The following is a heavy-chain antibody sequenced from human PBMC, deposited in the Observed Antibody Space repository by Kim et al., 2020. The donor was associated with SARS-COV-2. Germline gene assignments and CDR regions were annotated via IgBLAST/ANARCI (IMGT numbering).Heavy chain of an antibody. CDR1: GFTFSSYW. Sequence: GGSLRLSCAASGFTFSSYWMSWVRQAPGKGLEWVANIKQDGSEKYYVDSVKGRFTNSRDNAKNSLYLQMNSLRAEDTAVYYCARDLTGTTWAIDYWGQGTLVTVSS. V-gene: IGHV3-7*01. J-gene: IGHJ4*02. CDR3: ARDLTGTTWAIDY. CDR2: IKQDGSEK. D-gene: IGHD1-7*01.